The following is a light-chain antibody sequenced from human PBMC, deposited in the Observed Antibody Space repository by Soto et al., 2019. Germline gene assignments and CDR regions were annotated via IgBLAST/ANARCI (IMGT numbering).Light chain of an antibody. Sequence: QMTQSPSFLAAAVGDTVTIACRASQHITTYLNWYQQKPGKAPKLLIYAASNLQSGVPSRFSGSGSGTDFTLTITSLQPEEFATYWCQQRLDSPQTFGPGTKLEIK. CDR3: QQRLDSPQT. J-gene: IGKJ2*01. V-gene: IGKV1-39*01. CDR2: AAS. CDR1: QHITTY.